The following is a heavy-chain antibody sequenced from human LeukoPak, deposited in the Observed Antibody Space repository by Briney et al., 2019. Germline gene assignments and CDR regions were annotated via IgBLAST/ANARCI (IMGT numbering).Heavy chain of an antibody. D-gene: IGHD5-18*01. CDR1: GYSISSGYY. CDR2: ICHSGST. CDR3: ARVRGGGYSYGYWYFDY. Sequence: SETLSLTCAVSGYSISSGYYWGWIRQPPGKGLEWIGSICHSGSTYYNPSLKSRVTISVDTSKNQFSLKLSSVTAADTAVYYCARVRGGGYSYGYWYFDYWGQGTLVTVSS. V-gene: IGHV4-38-2*01. J-gene: IGHJ4*02.